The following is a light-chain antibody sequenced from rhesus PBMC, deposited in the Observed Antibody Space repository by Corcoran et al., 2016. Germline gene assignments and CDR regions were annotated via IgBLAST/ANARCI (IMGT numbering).Light chain of an antibody. CDR1: TGAVTRDNF. CDR2: NTD. CDR3: FLFYDGLHI. Sequence: QPVVTQEPSMTVSPGGTVTLTCGPATGAVTRDNFPNWFQQNPGQVPKVLIFNTDKKPSWTPARFSGSLAGGKAALTLSGAQPEDEADYYCFLFYDGLHIFGGGTRLTVL. V-gene: IGLV7-76*01. J-gene: IGLJ1*01.